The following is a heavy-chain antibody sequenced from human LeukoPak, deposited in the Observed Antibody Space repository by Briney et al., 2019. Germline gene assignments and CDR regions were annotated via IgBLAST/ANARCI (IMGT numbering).Heavy chain of an antibody. J-gene: IGHJ4*02. CDR3: ARGRVDYYGSGSPHRYFDY. D-gene: IGHD3-10*01. Sequence: SETLSLTCAVSGGSISSGGYSWSWIRQPPGKGLEWIGYIYHSGSTYYNPSLKSRVTISVDRSKNQFSLKLSSVTAADTAVYYCARGRVDYYGSGSPHRYFDYSGQGTLVTVSS. CDR1: GGSISSGGYS. V-gene: IGHV4-30-2*01. CDR2: IYHSGST.